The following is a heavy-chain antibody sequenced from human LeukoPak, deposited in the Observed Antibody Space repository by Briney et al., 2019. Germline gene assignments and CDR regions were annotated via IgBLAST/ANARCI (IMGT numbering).Heavy chain of an antibody. CDR2: INAGNGNT. J-gene: IGHJ4*02. Sequence: ASVKVSCKASGYTFTSYAMHWVRQAPGQRLEWMGWINAGNGNTKYSQKFQGRVTITRDTSASTAYMELSSLRSEDTAVYYCARGPGIAVADFDYWGQGTLVTVSS. CDR3: ARGPGIAVADFDY. D-gene: IGHD6-19*01. CDR1: GYTFTSYA. V-gene: IGHV1-3*01.